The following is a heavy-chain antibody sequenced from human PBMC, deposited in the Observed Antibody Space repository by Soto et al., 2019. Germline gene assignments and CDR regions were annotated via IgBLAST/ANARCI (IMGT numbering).Heavy chain of an antibody. CDR1: GFIFSTFE. CDR3: VEGGWCDY. Sequence: GESLKISCTASGFIFSTFEMTWVRLAPGKGLEWVSFMRADGAETYYADSVKGRFTISRDNSKNTLYLQMNSLRAEDTAIYFCVEGGWCDYWGQGTLVTVSS. CDR2: MRADGAET. D-gene: IGHD6-19*01. V-gene: IGHV3-23*01. J-gene: IGHJ4*02.